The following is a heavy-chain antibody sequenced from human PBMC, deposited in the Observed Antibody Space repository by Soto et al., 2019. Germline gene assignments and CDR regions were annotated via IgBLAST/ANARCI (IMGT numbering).Heavy chain of an antibody. CDR3: AKAPTSNWPNGRFDP. V-gene: IGHV3-9*01. D-gene: IGHD6-13*01. J-gene: IGHJ5*02. CDR1: GFTFADYA. Sequence: EVQLVESGGGLVQPGRSLRLSCAASGFTFADYAMHWVRQVPGKGLEWVSGISWNSGSIGYADSVKGRFILSRDNAKNSLYLQMNSLRTDDTPVYYCAKAPTSNWPNGRFDPWGQGTLVTVSS. CDR2: ISWNSGSI.